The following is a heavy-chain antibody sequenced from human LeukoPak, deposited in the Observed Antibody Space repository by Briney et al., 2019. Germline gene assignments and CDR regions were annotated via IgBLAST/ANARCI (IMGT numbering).Heavy chain of an antibody. CDR3: ARSEDFWSGYYTGIWFDP. CDR1: GGSISSYY. V-gene: IGHV4-59*01. Sequence: SETLSLTCTVPGGSISSYYWSWIRQPPGKGLEWIGYIYYSGSTNYNPSLKSRVTISVDTSKNQFSLKLSSVTAADTAVYYCARSEDFWSGYYTGIWFDPWGQGTLVTVSS. D-gene: IGHD3-3*01. CDR2: IYYSGST. J-gene: IGHJ5*02.